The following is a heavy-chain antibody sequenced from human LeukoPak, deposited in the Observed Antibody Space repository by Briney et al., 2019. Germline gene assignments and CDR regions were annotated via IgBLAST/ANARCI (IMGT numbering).Heavy chain of an antibody. Sequence: ASVKVSCKVSGYTLTELSMHWVRQAPGKGLEWMGGFDPEDGETIYAQKFQGRVTMTEDTSTDTAYMELSSLRSEDTAVYYCATGGVTMVRRVITPRNDAFDIWGQGTMVTVSS. D-gene: IGHD3-10*01. V-gene: IGHV1-24*01. CDR3: ATGGVTMVRRVITPRNDAFDI. J-gene: IGHJ3*02. CDR2: FDPEDGET. CDR1: GYTLTELS.